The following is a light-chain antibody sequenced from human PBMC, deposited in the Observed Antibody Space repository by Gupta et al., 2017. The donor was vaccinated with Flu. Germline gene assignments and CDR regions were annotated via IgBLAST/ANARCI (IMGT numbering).Light chain of an antibody. Sequence: LSMASGDSSTLSCSASQSVTSGYLAWYQQKPGQSPRFLIYGASTRATGVPDRFGGRGSGTDFILTISRLEAEDVGLYYCQQDGIALNTFGQGTKV. CDR2: GAS. CDR1: QSVTSGY. CDR3: QQDGIALNT. J-gene: IGKJ1*01. V-gene: IGKV3-20*01.